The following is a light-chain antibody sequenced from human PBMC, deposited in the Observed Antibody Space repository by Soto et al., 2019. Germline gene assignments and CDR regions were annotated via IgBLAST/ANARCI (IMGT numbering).Light chain of an antibody. J-gene: IGKJ3*01. CDR3: QLYGSF. Sequence: EIVLTQSPGTLSLSPGERAALSCRASQSMNSKYLAWYQQKPGQAPRLLIHGASSRATGIPDSFSGSGSGIDFTLTISRLVPEDFAVYYCQLYGSFFGPGTKVDVK. CDR2: GAS. CDR1: QSMNSKY. V-gene: IGKV3-20*01.